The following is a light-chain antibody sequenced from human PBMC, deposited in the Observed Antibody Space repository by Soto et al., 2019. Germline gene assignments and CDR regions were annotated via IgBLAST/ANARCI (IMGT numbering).Light chain of an antibody. J-gene: IGLJ2*01. CDR2: EVS. V-gene: IGLV2-8*01. Sequence: QSVLTQPPSASGSPGQSVTISCTGTSSDVGGYNYVSWYQQHPGKASKFMIYEVSKRPPGVPDRFSGSKSGNTASLTVSGLQAEDEGDYYCSSYSGSNNLVFGGGTKVTVL. CDR1: SSDVGGYNY. CDR3: SSYSGSNNLV.